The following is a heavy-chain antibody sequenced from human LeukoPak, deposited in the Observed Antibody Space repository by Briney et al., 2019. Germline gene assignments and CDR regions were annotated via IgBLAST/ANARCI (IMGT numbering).Heavy chain of an antibody. V-gene: IGHV3-7*01. J-gene: IGHJ6*02. CDR3: ARGGGDNYCSGGSCYDYYYYGMDV. Sequence: GGSLRLSCAASGFTFSSDGMSWVCQAPGKGLEWVANIKQDGSEKYYVDSVKGRFTISRDNAKNSLYLQMNSMRAEDTAVYYCARGGGDNYCSGGSCYDYYYYGMDVWGQGTTVTVSS. CDR2: IKQDGSEK. D-gene: IGHD2-15*01. CDR1: GFTFSSDG.